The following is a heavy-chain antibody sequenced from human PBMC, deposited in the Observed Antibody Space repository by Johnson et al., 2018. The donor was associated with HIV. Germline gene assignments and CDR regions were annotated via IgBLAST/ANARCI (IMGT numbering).Heavy chain of an antibody. CDR3: AKVGGTTILRDAFDI. Sequence: QVQLVESGGGVVQPGRSLRLSCAASGFTFSNYAMHWVRQAPGRGLEWVAVISYDGGNKYYADSVKGRFTISRDNSKNTLYLQMNSLRAEDTAVYYCAKVGGTTILRDAFDIWGQGTMVTVSS. V-gene: IGHV3-30-3*01. CDR2: ISYDGGNK. D-gene: IGHD1-1*01. J-gene: IGHJ3*02. CDR1: GFTFSNYA.